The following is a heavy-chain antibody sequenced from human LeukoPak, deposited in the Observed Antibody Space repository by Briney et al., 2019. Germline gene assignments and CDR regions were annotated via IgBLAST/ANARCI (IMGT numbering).Heavy chain of an antibody. D-gene: IGHD3-10*01. CDR2: IYHSGST. CDR1: HYSISSNYY. CDR3: ARAGSITMVRGVITGWSWFDP. Sequence: SETLSLTCTVSHYSISSNYYWGWIRQPPGRGLEWIGSIYHSGSTYYNPSLKSRVTISVDTSKNQFSLKLSSVTAADTAVYYCARAGSITMVRGVITGWSWFDPWGQGTLVTVSS. J-gene: IGHJ5*02. V-gene: IGHV4-38-2*02.